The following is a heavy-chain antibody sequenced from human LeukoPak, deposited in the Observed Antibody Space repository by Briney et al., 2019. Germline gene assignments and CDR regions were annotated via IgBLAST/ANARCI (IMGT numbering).Heavy chain of an antibody. J-gene: IGHJ6*02. Sequence: PGGSLRLSCATSGLNFSSHWMSWVRHAPGKGLEWVANIKQDGSEKYYVDSVKGRFTISRDNAKNSLYLQMNSLRAEDTALYYCAKDMVDYYGMDVWGQGTTVTVSS. CDR2: IKQDGSEK. V-gene: IGHV3-7*03. CDR3: AKDMVDYYGMDV. D-gene: IGHD4/OR15-4a*01. CDR1: GLNFSSHW.